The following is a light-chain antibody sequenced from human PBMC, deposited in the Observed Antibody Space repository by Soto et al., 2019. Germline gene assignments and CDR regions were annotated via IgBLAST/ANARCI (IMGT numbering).Light chain of an antibody. CDR3: HQRRSWPLT. J-gene: IGKJ1*01. V-gene: IGKV3-11*01. Sequence: VLLQSSCAPFSSSEERGTLSCRASQSVSSSLAWYQQKPGQAPRLLIYETSNRATGIPARFSGSGSGTDFTLTISSLEPEDFAVYYCHQRRSWPLTFGQGTKVDIK. CDR1: QSVSSS. CDR2: ETS.